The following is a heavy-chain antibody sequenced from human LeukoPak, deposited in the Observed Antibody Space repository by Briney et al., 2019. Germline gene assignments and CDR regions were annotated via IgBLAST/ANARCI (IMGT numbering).Heavy chain of an antibody. D-gene: IGHD2-15*01. V-gene: IGHV3-23*01. CDR2: IGGSGGDT. CDR3: AKVRDSYCSGSGCLADY. Sequence: PGGSLRLSCAASGSTFNSYAMTWVRQTPKEGLEWVSSIGGSGGDTYYADSVKGRFTISRDNSNNTLYLQMDSLRAEDTAVFYCAKVRDSYCSGSGCLADYWGQGTLVTVSS. J-gene: IGHJ4*02. CDR1: GSTFNSYA.